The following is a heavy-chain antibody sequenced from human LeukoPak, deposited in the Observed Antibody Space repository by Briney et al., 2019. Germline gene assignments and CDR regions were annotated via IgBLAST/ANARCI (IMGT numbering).Heavy chain of an antibody. V-gene: IGHV3-21*06. CDR1: GFTFSDYS. Sequence: GGSLRLSCAASGFTFSDYSMNWVRQAPGKGLEWVSSISSRSTYRYYADSVKGRFTISRDNAKNSLCLQMNSLRAEDTAVYYCAKEQQQPGALYYYYYMDVWGKGTTVTVSS. J-gene: IGHJ6*03. CDR3: AKEQQQPGALYYYYYMDV. CDR2: ISSRSTYR. D-gene: IGHD6-13*01.